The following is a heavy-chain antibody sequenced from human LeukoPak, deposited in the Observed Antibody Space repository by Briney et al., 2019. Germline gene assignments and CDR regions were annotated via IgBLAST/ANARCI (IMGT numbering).Heavy chain of an antibody. D-gene: IGHD6-19*01. CDR1: GGSISSGGYY. Sequence: SETLSLTCTVSGGSISSGGYYWSWIRQHPGKGLEWIGYIYYSGSTYYNPSLKSRVTISVDTSKNQLSLKLSSVTAADTAVYYCARWDDSAWGFGNWGPGTLVTVSS. CDR2: IYYSGST. J-gene: IGHJ4*02. CDR3: ARWDDSAWGFGN. V-gene: IGHV4-31*03.